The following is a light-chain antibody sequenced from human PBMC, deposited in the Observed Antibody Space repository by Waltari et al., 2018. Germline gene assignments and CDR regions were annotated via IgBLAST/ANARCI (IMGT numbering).Light chain of an antibody. Sequence: EIVLTQSPDTLSLSPGERATLSCRASQYVTSSYLAWYQQKPGQGPRLLIYAASARATGIPDRFSGSGSGTDFTLIISRLEPEDFAVYFCQQYGSSLVTFGGGTEVEIK. CDR3: QQYGSSLVT. CDR1: QYVTSSY. CDR2: AAS. V-gene: IGKV3-20*01. J-gene: IGKJ4*01.